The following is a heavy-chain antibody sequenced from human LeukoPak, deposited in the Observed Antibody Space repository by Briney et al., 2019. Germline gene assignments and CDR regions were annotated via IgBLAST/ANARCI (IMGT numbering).Heavy chain of an antibody. CDR3: ARDPDLGYCSSTSCYS. Sequence: SVKVSCKASGGTFSSYAISWVRQAPGQGLELMGRSIPSLGIANYAQRFQGRVTITADKSTSTAYMELSSLRSEDTAVYYCARDPDLGYCSSTSCYSWGQGTLVTASS. J-gene: IGHJ4*02. CDR1: GGTFSSYA. D-gene: IGHD2-2*02. V-gene: IGHV1-69*04. CDR2: SIPSLGIA.